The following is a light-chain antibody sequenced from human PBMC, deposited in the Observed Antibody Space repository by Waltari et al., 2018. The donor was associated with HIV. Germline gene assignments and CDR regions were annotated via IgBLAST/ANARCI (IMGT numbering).Light chain of an antibody. CDR2: RNN. Sequence: QSVLTQPPSASGTPGQRVTISCSGSSSNIGSNYVYWYQQLPGPAPKLLIYRNNPRPSGVPDRFSGSKSGTSASLAISGLRSEDEADYYCAAWDDSLSVVFGGGTKLTVL. CDR1: SSNIGSNY. CDR3: AAWDDSLSVV. J-gene: IGLJ2*01. V-gene: IGLV1-47*01.